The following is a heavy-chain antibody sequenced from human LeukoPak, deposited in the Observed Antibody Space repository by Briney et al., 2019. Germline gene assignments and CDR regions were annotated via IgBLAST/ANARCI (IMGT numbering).Heavy chain of an antibody. J-gene: IGHJ6*03. Sequence: SETLSPTCTVSGGSISSYYWSWIRQPAGKGLEWIGRIYTSGSTNYNPSLKSRVTMSVDTSKNQFSLKLSSVTAADTAVYYCARVKGDITIFGVVITEDYYYYIDVSGKGTTVTVSS. CDR2: IYTSGST. CDR3: ARVKGDITIFGVVITEDYYYYIDV. CDR1: GGSISSYY. D-gene: IGHD3-3*01. V-gene: IGHV4-4*07.